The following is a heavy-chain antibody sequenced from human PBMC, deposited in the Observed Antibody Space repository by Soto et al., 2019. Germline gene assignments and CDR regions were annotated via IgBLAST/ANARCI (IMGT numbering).Heavy chain of an antibody. CDR3: ARALSIVVIPAAMEYNWFDP. CDR1: GDTFSSYA. CDR2: IIPIFGTA. V-gene: IGHV1-69*06. D-gene: IGHD2-2*01. J-gene: IGHJ5*02. Sequence: QVQLVQSGAEVKKPGSSVQVSCKASGDTFSSYAISWVRQAPGQGLEWMGGIIPIFGTANYGQKFQGRVTITADKSTTTAYMELSSLRSEDTALYYCARALSIVVIPAAMEYNWFDPWGQGTLVTVSS.